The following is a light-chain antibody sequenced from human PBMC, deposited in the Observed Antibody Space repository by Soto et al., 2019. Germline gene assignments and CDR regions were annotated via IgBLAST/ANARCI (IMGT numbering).Light chain of an antibody. Sequence: QPVLTQPPSASGTPGQRVTMSCSGSRPNIGSNTVNWYQQLPGTAPKVLIYSNDQRPSGVPDRFSGSKSGTSASLAISGLQSEDEADYYCAAWDDSLKVVVFGGGTKVTVL. CDR2: SND. CDR3: AAWDDSLKVVV. V-gene: IGLV1-44*01. CDR1: RPNIGSNT. J-gene: IGLJ2*01.